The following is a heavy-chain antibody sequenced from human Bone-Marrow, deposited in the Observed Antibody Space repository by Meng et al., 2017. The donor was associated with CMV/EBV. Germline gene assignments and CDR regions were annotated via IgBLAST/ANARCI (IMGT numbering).Heavy chain of an antibody. V-gene: IGHV4-31*02. D-gene: IGHD3-3*01. CDR3: ARAVKTIFGVIINMVDS. J-gene: IGHJ4*02. Sequence: ISSGGYHWSWIRQQQEKGLGWIAYMDDSGTTYYNPSPKSRVTISVDTSKNQFSLKLSSVTAADTDVYYCARAVKTIFGVIINMVDSWGQGTLVTVSS. CDR1: ISSGGYH. CDR2: MDDSGTT.